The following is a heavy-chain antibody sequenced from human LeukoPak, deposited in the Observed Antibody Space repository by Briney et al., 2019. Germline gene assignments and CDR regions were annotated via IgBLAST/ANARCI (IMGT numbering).Heavy chain of an antibody. CDR1: GFTFSNFR. CDR2: ISGSSSYI. Sequence: PGGSLRLSCAASGFTFSNFRMTWVRQPPGRGLEWVSSISGSSSYIYYADSLQGRFTISRDNAKKSLYLQMNSLRAEDTAVYYCTKEDYGDYSSRPHVDYWGQGILVTVSS. D-gene: IGHD4-17*01. J-gene: IGHJ4*02. CDR3: TKEDYGDYSSRPHVDY. V-gene: IGHV3-21*01.